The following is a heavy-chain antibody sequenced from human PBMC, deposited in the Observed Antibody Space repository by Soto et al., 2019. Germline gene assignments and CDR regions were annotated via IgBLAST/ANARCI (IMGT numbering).Heavy chain of an antibody. CDR2: IYYSGST. D-gene: IGHD3-22*01. Sequence: SETLSLTCTIAGSSITSKRYYWAWGRNPLGNGLEWLGSIYYSGSTYYKSSLKSRVTLSVDTSKNQFSLNLSSVTAAYTAVYSCARLINYDNIGLPDAFDIWGQGTMVT. J-gene: IGHJ3*02. CDR3: ARLINYDNIGLPDAFDI. V-gene: IGHV4-39*01. CDR1: GSSITSKRYY.